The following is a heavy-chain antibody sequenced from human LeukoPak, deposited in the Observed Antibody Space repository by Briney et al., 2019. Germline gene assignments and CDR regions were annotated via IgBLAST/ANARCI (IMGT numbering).Heavy chain of an antibody. V-gene: IGHV3-15*01. J-gene: IGHJ4*02. Sequence: GGSLRLSCAASGFTFSDAGMSWVRQAPGKGLEWVGRIKSKTDGGTTDYGAPVKGRFTISRDDSKNTLYLQMNSLKTEDTAVYYCTTEELYYDYVWGSYRQYYFDYWGQGTLVTVSS. CDR2: IKSKTDGGTT. D-gene: IGHD3-16*02. CDR3: TTEELYYDYVWGSYRQYYFDY. CDR1: GFTFSDAG.